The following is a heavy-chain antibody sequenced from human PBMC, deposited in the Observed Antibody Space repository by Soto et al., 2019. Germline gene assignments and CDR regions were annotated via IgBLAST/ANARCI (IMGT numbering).Heavy chain of an antibody. Sequence: QVQLVQSGAEVKKPGSSVKVSCKASGGTFSRYTICWVRQAPGQGLEWMGRIIPILGSANYAQSFQGRVTITADQSTSTAYMERSSLTSEDTAVYYCAIPDYNDRSPFYSDYWGQGTLVTVSS. J-gene: IGHJ4*02. D-gene: IGHD3-22*01. CDR2: IIPILGSA. CDR3: AIPDYNDRSPFYSDY. CDR1: GGTFSRYT. V-gene: IGHV1-69*08.